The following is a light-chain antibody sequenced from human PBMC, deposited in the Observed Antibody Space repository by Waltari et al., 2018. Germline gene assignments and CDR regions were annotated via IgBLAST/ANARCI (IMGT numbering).Light chain of an antibody. V-gene: IGKV4-1*01. CDR2: WAS. CDR3: QQYYSIPYT. J-gene: IGKJ2*01. CDR1: QSVLYSSNNKNY. Sequence: DIVMTQSPDSLAVSLGERATINCKASQSVLYSSNNKNYLAWYQQKPGHPPKLLIYWASTRESGVPDRFSGSGSGTDFTLTISSLQAEDVAVYYCQQYYSIPYTFGQGTKLEIK.